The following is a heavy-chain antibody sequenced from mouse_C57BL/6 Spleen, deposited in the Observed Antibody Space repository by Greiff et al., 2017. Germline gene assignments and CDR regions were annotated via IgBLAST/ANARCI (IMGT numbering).Heavy chain of an antibody. Sequence: VQLQQSGAELVRPGASVTLSCKASGYTFTDYEMHWVKQTPVHGLEWIGVIDPETGGTAYNQTFKGKAILTADQTSSTAYMELRSLTSEDSAVYSGTRGFNWGGDYWGQGTTLTVSA. CDR1: GYTFTDYE. V-gene: IGHV1-15*01. CDR2: IDPETGGT. J-gene: IGHJ2*01. D-gene: IGHD4-1*02. CDR3: TRGFNWGGDY.